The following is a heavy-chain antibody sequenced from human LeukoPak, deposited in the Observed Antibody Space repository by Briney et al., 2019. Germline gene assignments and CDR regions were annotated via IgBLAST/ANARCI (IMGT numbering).Heavy chain of an antibody. Sequence: SETLSLTCTVSGGSISSYYWSWIRQPPGKGLEWIGYIYYSGSTNYNPSLKRRVTISVDTSKNQFSLKLSSVTAADTAVYYCARDDATISAFDIWGQGTMVTVSS. CDR3: ARDDATISAFDI. D-gene: IGHD1-26*01. V-gene: IGHV4-59*01. CDR1: GGSISSYY. CDR2: IYYSGST. J-gene: IGHJ3*02.